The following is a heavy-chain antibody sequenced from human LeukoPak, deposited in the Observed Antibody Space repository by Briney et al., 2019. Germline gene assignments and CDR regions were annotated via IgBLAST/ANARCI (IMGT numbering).Heavy chain of an antibody. CDR2: ISWNSGSI. CDR3: AKDMGDFWSGPTPFDY. CDR1: GFTFDDYA. Sequence: PGGSLRLSCAASGFTFDDYAMHWVRQAPGKGLEWVSGISWNSGSIGYADSAKGRFTISRDNAKNSLYLQMNSLRAEDTALYYCAKDMGDFWSGPTPFDYWGQGTLVTVSS. V-gene: IGHV3-9*01. J-gene: IGHJ4*02. D-gene: IGHD3-3*01.